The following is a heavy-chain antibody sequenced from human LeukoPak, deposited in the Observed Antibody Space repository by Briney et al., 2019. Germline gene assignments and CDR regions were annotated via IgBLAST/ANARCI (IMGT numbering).Heavy chain of an antibody. V-gene: IGHV1-2*02. Sequence: GASVKVSCKASGYTFTGYYMHWVRQAPGQGLEWMGWINPNSGGTNYAQKFQGRVTVTRDTSISTAYMGLSRLRSDDTAVYYCARAPANYDYVWGSYREYYFDYWGQGTLVTVSS. D-gene: IGHD3-16*02. CDR3: ARAPANYDYVWGSYREYYFDY. CDR1: GYTFTGYY. J-gene: IGHJ4*02. CDR2: INPNSGGT.